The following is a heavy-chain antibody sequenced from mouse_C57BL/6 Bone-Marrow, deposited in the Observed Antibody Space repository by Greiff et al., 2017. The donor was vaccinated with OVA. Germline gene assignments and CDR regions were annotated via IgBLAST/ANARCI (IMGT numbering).Heavy chain of an antibody. CDR3: ARHYGFLYWYFDV. V-gene: IGHV5-12*01. CDR1: GFTFSDYY. Sequence: EVQGVESGGGLVQPGGSLKLSCAASGFTFSDYYMYWVRQTPEKRLEWVTYISNGGGSTYYPDTVKGRFTISRDNAKNTLYLQMSRLKSEDTAMYYCARHYGFLYWYFDVWGTGTTVTVSS. J-gene: IGHJ1*03. CDR2: ISNGGGST. D-gene: IGHD2-2*01.